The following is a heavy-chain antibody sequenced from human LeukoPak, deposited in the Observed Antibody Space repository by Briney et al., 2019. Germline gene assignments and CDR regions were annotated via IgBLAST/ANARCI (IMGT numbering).Heavy chain of an antibody. CDR1: GYTLTELS. Sequence: GASVTVSFKVSGYTLTELSMHWVRQAPGKGLEWMGGFDPEDGETIYAQKFQGRVTMTEDTSTDTAYMELSSLRSEDTAVYYCATRLVGATWAYNWFDPWGQGTLVTVSS. CDR3: ATRLVGATWAYNWFDP. CDR2: FDPEDGET. J-gene: IGHJ5*02. V-gene: IGHV1-24*01. D-gene: IGHD1-26*01.